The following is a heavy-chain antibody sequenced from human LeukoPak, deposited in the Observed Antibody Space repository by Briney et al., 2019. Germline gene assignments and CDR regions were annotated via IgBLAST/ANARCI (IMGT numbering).Heavy chain of an antibody. CDR3: ARESGFGALFPHCMDV. V-gene: IGHV3-53*01. CDR1: GFTFSSFA. D-gene: IGHD3-10*01. CDR2: LFSGGNT. J-gene: IGHJ6*02. Sequence: GGSLRLSCAASGFTFSSFAMSWVRQAPGKGLEWVSVLFSGGNTFYADSVKGRFTISRDNSRNTLYLQMNSLRAEDTAVYYCARESGFGALFPHCMDVWGQGTTVTVSS.